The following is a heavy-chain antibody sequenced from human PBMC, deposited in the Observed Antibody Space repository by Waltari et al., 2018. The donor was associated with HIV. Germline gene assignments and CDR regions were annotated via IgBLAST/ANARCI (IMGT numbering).Heavy chain of an antibody. V-gene: IGHV3-30*01. CDR2: TSFDGTNN. Sequence: QVQLVESGGGVVRPGGSLRRSWSASGFMVSGSVLHWVRQAPGKGLEWVAATSFDGTNNYYAHSVKGRFTISRDNIKNILHLQMNSLKIEDMAVYYCAKDRSGSLHYFYYYGMDVWGKGTTVAVSS. D-gene: IGHD3-22*01. J-gene: IGHJ6*04. CDR1: GFMVSGSV. CDR3: AKDRSGSLHYFYYYGMDV.